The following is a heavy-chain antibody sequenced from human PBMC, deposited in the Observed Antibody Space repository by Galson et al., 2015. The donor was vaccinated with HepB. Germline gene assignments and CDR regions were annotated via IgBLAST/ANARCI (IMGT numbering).Heavy chain of an antibody. CDR1: GFTFSSYS. D-gene: IGHD4-17*01. CDR2: ISSSSSTI. J-gene: IGHJ6*02. CDR3: ARDRHALPGYGDYYYYGMDV. Sequence: SLRLSCAASGFTFSSYSMNWVRQAPGKGLEWVSYISSSSSTIYYADSVKGRFTISRDNAKNSLYLQMNSLRDEDTAVYYCARDRHALPGYGDYYYYGMDVWGQGTTVTVSS. V-gene: IGHV3-48*02.